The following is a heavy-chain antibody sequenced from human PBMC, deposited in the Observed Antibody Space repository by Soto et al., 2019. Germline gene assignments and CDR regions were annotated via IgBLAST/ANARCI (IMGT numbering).Heavy chain of an antibody. V-gene: IGHV4-59*08. D-gene: IGHD3-22*01. CDR3: ARRDSSGYYVY. Sequence: QVQLQESGPGLVKPSETLSLTCTVSGGSISRYYWSWIRQPPGRGLEWIGFIYSSGSTNYNPSLKSRVTISVDTSNNQFSLKLTSVTAADTAVYYCARRDSSGYYVYWGQGTLVTVSS. J-gene: IGHJ4*02. CDR2: IYSSGST. CDR1: GGSISRYY.